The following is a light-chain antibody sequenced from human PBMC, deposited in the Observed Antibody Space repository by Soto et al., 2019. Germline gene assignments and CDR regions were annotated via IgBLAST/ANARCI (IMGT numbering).Light chain of an antibody. CDR2: DAS. V-gene: IGKV1-5*01. Sequence: PSTLSASVGDRVTITCRASQSISSWLAWYQQKPGKAPKLLIYDASSLESGVPSRFSGSGSGTEFTLTISSLQPDDFATYYCQQYNSYPTFGQGTRLEI. CDR3: QQYNSYPT. J-gene: IGKJ5*01. CDR1: QSISSW.